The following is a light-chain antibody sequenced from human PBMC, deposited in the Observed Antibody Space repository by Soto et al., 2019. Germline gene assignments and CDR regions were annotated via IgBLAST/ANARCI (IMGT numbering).Light chain of an antibody. J-gene: IGKJ5*01. Sequence: EIVLTQSPGTLSLSPGERATLSCRASQSVSSSYLAWYQQKPGQAPRLLIYRTSNRATGIPDRFSGSGSGTEFTLTISSLQSEDFAVYYCQQYNDWPPITFGQGTRLENK. CDR3: QQYNDWPPIT. CDR1: QSVSSSY. CDR2: RTS. V-gene: IGKV3-20*01.